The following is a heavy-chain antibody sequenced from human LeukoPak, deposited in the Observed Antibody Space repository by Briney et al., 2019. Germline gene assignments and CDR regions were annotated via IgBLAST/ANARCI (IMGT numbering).Heavy chain of an antibody. V-gene: IGHV4-39*07. CDR3: ARETPWASMDV. J-gene: IGHJ6*02. Sequence: SETLSLTCTVSGGSISSSSYYWGWIRQPPGKGLEWIGSIYYSGSTYYNPSLKSRVTISVDTSKNQYSLKLSSVTAADTAVYYCARETPWASMDVWGQGTTVTVSS. CDR2: IYYSGST. CDR1: GGSISSSSYY. D-gene: IGHD7-27*01.